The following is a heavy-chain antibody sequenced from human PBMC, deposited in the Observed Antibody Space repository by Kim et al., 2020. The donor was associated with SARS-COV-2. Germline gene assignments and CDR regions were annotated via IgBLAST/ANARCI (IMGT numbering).Heavy chain of an antibody. J-gene: IGHJ5*02. D-gene: IGHD3-22*01. V-gene: IGHV3-11*01. Sequence: KCRCTISRDNAKNSLYLQMNSLRAEDTAVYYCARETYYYDSSGYESWFDPWGQGTLVTVSS. CDR3: ARETYYYDSSGYESWFDP.